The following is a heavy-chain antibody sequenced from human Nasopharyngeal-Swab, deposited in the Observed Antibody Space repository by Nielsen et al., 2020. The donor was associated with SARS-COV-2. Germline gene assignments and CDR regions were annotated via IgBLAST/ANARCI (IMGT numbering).Heavy chain of an antibody. CDR2: ISWNSGSM. V-gene: IGHV3-9*01. CDR1: GFKFDEYA. CDR3: AVVLSS. J-gene: IGHJ4*02. Sequence: SLKISCAASGFKFDEYAMSWVRQAPGKGLEWVSSISWNSGSMNYADSVKGRFIISRDNAKNSLYLQMNSLRAEDTALYYCAVVLSSWGQGTLVTVSS. D-gene: IGHD2-15*01.